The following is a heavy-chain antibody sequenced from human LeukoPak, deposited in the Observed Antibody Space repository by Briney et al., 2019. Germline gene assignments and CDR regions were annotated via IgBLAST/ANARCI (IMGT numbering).Heavy chain of an antibody. CDR1: RFTFSNYW. CDR2: ISSSSSYI. D-gene: IGHD6-13*01. V-gene: IGHV3-21*01. J-gene: IGHJ4*02. Sequence: GGSLRLSCAASRFTFSNYWMSWVRQAPGKGLEWVSSISSSSSYIYYADSVKGRFTISRDNAKNSLYLQMNSLRAEDTAVYYCARDPSAAAGTRPLNYWGQGTLVTVSS. CDR3: ARDPSAAAGTRPLNY.